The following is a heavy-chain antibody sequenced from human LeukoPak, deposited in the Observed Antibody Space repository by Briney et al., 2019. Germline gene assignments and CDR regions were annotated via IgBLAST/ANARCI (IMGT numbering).Heavy chain of an antibody. D-gene: IGHD3-9*01. CDR1: GGSISSGSYY. V-gene: IGHV4-61*02. Sequence: MASETLSLTCTVSGGSISSGSYYWSWIRQPAGKGLDWIGRIYTTGSTNYNPSLKSRVTISVDTSKNQFSLKLSSVTAADTAVYYCAGDAPWGILTGYPYYMDVWGKGTTVTISS. CDR3: AGDAPWGILTGYPYYMDV. CDR2: IYTTGST. J-gene: IGHJ6*03.